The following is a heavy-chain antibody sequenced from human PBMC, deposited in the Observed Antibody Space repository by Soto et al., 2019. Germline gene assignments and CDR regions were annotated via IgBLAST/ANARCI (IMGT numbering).Heavy chain of an antibody. CDR3: ARDRGSSGYYYLNY. Sequence: ASVKVSSKASGYTFTSYDLHWVRQAPGQRLEWMGWTNAGNGNTKYYADSVKGRFTISRDNSKNTLYLQMNSLRAEDTAVYYCARDRGSSGYYYLNYWGQGTLVTVSS. D-gene: IGHD3-22*01. CDR1: GYTFTSYD. V-gene: IGHV1-3*01. J-gene: IGHJ4*02. CDR2: TNAGNGNT.